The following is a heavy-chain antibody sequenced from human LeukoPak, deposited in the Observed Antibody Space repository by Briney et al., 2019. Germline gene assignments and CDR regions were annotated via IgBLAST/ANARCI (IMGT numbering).Heavy chain of an antibody. CDR2: IYPSGNT. V-gene: IGHV4-4*07. CDR3: ARGLRRFDY. J-gene: IGHJ4*02. Sequence: SETLSLTCSVSGGSFSSYFWSWVRQPAGKGLEWIGRIYPSGNTNYNPSLKSRVTISVDTSKNQFSLKLSSVTAADTAVYYCARGLRRFDYWGQGTLVTVSS. D-gene: IGHD4-17*01. CDR1: GGSFSSYF.